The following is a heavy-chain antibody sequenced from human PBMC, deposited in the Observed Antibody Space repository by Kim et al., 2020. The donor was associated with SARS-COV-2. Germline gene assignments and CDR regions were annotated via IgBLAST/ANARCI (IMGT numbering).Heavy chain of an antibody. CDR1: GFTFASYG. J-gene: IGHJ3*02. V-gene: IGHV3-23*01. Sequence: GGSLRLSCAASGFTFASYGMNWVRQAPGKGLEWVSSIDTGRDTHYADSVKGRFTITRDNSRNTLDLQMNNLRAEDTAIYYCAKDGVSSNGVCDAFDIWGRGTVVTVSS. CDR3: AKDGVSSNGVCDAFDI. D-gene: IGHD2-8*01. CDR2: IDTGRDT.